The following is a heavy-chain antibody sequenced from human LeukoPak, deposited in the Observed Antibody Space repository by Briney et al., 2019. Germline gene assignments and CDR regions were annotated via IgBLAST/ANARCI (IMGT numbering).Heavy chain of an antibody. Sequence: GGSLRLSCAASGFPFSRYGMHWGRQAPGKGLEWVALISYDGSNEYYAASVKCGFARFRYKSKNTLYLQINSLRAEDTAAYYCAKDRSSSWRWTIDYWGQGTLVTVSS. J-gene: IGHJ4*02. CDR3: AKDRSSSWRWTIDY. CDR1: GFPFSRYG. V-gene: IGHV3-30*18. CDR2: ISYDGSNE. D-gene: IGHD6-13*01.